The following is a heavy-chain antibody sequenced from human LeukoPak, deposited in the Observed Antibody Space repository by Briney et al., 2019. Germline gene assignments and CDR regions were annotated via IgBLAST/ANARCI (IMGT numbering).Heavy chain of an antibody. D-gene: IGHD2-2*01. J-gene: IGHJ4*02. CDR2: ISGSGGST. CDR1: GFTFSSYA. V-gene: IGHV3-23*01. CDR3: ANVLVPAATVDYFDY. Sequence: GGSLRLSCAASGFTFSSYAMSWVRQAPGKGLEWVSAISGSGGSTYYADSVKGRFTISRDNSKNTLYLQMNSLRAEDTAVYYCANVLVPAATVDYFDYWGQGTLVTVSS.